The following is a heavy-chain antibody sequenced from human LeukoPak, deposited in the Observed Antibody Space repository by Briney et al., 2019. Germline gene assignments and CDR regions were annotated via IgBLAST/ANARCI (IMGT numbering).Heavy chain of an antibody. CDR3: ARDHRYAFDN. CDR2: IGISSGNT. V-gene: IGHV3-48*01. D-gene: IGHD5-12*01. Sequence: GGSLSLSCAASGFNFIDYSMNWVRQAPGKGLEWISYIGISSGNTKYADSVKGRFTISRDKARNSLYLQMDSLRVEDTAVYYWARDHRYAFDNWGHGTLVTVSS. J-gene: IGHJ4*01. CDR1: GFNFIDYS.